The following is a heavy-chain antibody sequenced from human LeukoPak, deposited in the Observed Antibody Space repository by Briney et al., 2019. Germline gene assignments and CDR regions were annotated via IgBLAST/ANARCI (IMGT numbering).Heavy chain of an antibody. V-gene: IGHV4-31*03. CDR3: ARDLGGGSFDF. Sequence: SQTLSLTCTVSGGSISNGVYYWSWIRQHPGKGLEWIGYIYYSGSTYYSPSLKSRLTMSVDTSKNQFSLKLSSVTAADTAVYFCARDLGGGSFDFWGQGTLVTVSS. CDR1: GGSISNGVYY. J-gene: IGHJ4*02. CDR2: IYYSGST. D-gene: IGHD2-15*01.